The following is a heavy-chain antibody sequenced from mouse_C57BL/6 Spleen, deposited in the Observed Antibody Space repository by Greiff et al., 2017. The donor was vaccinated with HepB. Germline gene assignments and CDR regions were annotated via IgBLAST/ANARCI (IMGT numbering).Heavy chain of an antibody. CDR1: GFNIKDYY. CDR3: TTPYYSNYDYAMDY. CDR2: IDPEDGDT. Sequence: EVQLQQSGAELVRPGASVKLSCTASGFNIKDYYMHWVKQRPEQGLEWIGRIDPEDGDTEYAPKFQGKATMTADISSNTAYLQLSSLTSEDTAVYYCTTPYYSNYDYAMDYWGQGTSVTVSS. V-gene: IGHV14-1*01. D-gene: IGHD2-5*01. J-gene: IGHJ4*01.